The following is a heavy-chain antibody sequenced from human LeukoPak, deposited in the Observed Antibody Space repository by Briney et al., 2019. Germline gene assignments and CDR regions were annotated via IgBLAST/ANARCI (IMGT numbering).Heavy chain of an antibody. J-gene: IGHJ4*02. Sequence: GGSLRLSCAVSGFTFSDYYMSWIRQAPGKGLEWISYISSSGSTIYYADSVKGRFTISRDNAKNSLYLQMNSLRAEDTAVYYCARVMTTVVTLFNGFDYWAREPWSPSPQ. CDR2: ISSSGSTI. D-gene: IGHD4-23*01. CDR1: GFTFSDYY. CDR3: ARVMTTVVTLFNGFDY. V-gene: IGHV3-11*01.